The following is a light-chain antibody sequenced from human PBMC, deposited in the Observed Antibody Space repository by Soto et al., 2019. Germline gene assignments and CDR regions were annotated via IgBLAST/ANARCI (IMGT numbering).Light chain of an antibody. J-gene: IGKJ2*01. Sequence: DIQLTQSPSSLSASVGDRVTITCQASQDITNYLNWYRQKPGKAPELLIYDASNSETGVPSRFSGRGSGTDFTCTISSLQPEDIATYYCQHFDNLPYTFGQGTKLEIK. CDR2: DAS. CDR1: QDITNY. V-gene: IGKV1-33*01. CDR3: QHFDNLPYT.